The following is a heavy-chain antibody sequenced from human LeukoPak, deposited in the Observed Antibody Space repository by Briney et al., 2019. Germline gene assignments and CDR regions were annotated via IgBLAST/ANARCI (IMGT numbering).Heavy chain of an antibody. CDR2: IYYSGST. CDR3: ARDYLTGIYGAIAAAVVFDY. CDR1: GGSISSSSYY. Sequence: SETLSLTCTVSGGSISSSSYYWGWIRQPPGKGLEWIGSIYYSGSTYYNPSLKSRVTISVDTSKNQFSLKLSSVTAADTAVYYCARDYLTGIYGAIAAAVVFDYWGQGTLVTVSS. D-gene: IGHD6-13*01. J-gene: IGHJ4*02. V-gene: IGHV4-39*07.